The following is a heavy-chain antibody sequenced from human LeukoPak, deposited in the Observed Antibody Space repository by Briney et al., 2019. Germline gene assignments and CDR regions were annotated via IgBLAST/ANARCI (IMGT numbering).Heavy chain of an antibody. CDR1: GFTFSDYY. J-gene: IGHJ6*03. V-gene: IGHV3-11*04. CDR2: ISSSGSSI. Sequence: GGSLRLSCAASGFTFSDYYMTWIRQAPGKGLEWVSYISSSGSSIYYADSVKGRFTISRDNAKNSLYLQMKSLRAEDTAVYYCARVDYDILTGWGCYYYYVDVWGKGTTVTVSS. D-gene: IGHD3-9*01. CDR3: ARVDYDILTGWGCYYYYVDV.